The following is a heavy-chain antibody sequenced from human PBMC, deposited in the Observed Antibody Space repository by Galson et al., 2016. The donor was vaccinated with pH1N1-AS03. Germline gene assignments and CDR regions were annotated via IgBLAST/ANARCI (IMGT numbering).Heavy chain of an antibody. Sequence: SLRLSCAASGFTINNNYMSWVRQAPGKGLEWVSVIYGGGDTFYADSVKGRFTISRDNSKNTVYLQMNRLRVEDTAVDYCAREPWGSTQGEYWGQGTLVTVSS. V-gene: IGHV3-53*01. CDR1: GFTINNNY. D-gene: IGHD3-16*01. CDR2: IYGGGDT. J-gene: IGHJ4*02. CDR3: AREPWGSTQGEY.